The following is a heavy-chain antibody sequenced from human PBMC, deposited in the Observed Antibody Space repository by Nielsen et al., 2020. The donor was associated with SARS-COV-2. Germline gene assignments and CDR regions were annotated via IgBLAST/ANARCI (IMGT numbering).Heavy chain of an antibody. D-gene: IGHD2-21*01. V-gene: IGHV1-46*01. CDR1: GYTFSSYY. J-gene: IGHJ4*02. CDR3: VRYSSSTAFDY. CDR2: INPSGDST. Sequence: ASVKVSCKAFGYTFSSYYMHWVRQAPGQGLEWMGIINPSGDSTTYAQKFEGRVTMTRDTSTSTVYMELSSLRSEDTAVYYCVRYSSSTAFDYWGQGTLVIVSS.